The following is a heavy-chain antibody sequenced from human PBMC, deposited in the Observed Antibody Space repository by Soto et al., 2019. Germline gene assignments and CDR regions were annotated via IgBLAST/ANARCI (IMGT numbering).Heavy chain of an antibody. CDR1: GFTFSSYG. V-gene: IGHV3-30*18. CDR3: AKDLGASRFGPYYDFWSGSYYYYYGMDV. CDR2: ISYDGSNK. J-gene: IGHJ6*02. Sequence: AVGSLRLSCAASGFTFSSYGMHWVRQAPGKGLEWVAVISYDGSNKYYADSVKGRFTISRDNSKNTLYLQMNSLRAEDTAVYYCAKDLGASRFGPYYDFWSGSYYYYYGMDVWGQGTTVTVSS. D-gene: IGHD3-3*01.